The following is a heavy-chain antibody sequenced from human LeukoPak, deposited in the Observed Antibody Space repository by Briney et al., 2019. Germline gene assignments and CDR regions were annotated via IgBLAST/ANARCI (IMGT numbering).Heavy chain of an antibody. J-gene: IGHJ6*02. V-gene: IGHV3-7*01. CDR1: GFTFSSYW. Sequence: GGSLRLSCAASGFTFSSYWMSWVRQAPGKGLEWVANIKQDGSEKYYVDSVKGRFTISRDNAKNSLYLQMNSLRAEDTAVYYCARDHVGISNNYYYGMDVWGQGTTVTVSS. D-gene: IGHD7-27*01. CDR3: ARDHVGISNNYYYGMDV. CDR2: IKQDGSEK.